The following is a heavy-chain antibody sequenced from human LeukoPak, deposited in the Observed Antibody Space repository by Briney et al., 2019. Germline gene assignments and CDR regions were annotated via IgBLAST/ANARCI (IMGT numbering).Heavy chain of an antibody. CDR2: IRYDGTDA. Sequence: GGSLRLSCASSGLTFRNSDMHWVRQAPGKGLEWVAFIRYDGTDAFYGDSVKGRFTISRDNSKSTLFLQMNSLRPEDKAIYYCAKNRVGQTYADAFEIWGQGTMVTVSS. CDR3: AKNRVGQTYADAFEI. J-gene: IGHJ3*02. V-gene: IGHV3-30*02. D-gene: IGHD5-24*01. CDR1: GLTFRNSD.